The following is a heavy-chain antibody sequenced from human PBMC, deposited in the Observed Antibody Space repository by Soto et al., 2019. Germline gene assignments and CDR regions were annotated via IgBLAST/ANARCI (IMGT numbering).Heavy chain of an antibody. D-gene: IGHD5-12*01. CDR2: INPSVGTR. CDR3: ARDLLLVRRPPGYTRGPNSTLPRAGIDL. Sequence: ASVKFSSKAAGCTVTSYDIHWGRPAPGQGLEWLGIINPSVGTRSFAQRLQDRITMTRDTSTSTVYMELSSLRSEDTAMYYCARDLLLVRRPPGYTRGPNSTLPRAGIDLWGQ. CDR1: GCTVTSYD. V-gene: IGHV1-46*01. J-gene: IGHJ6*02.